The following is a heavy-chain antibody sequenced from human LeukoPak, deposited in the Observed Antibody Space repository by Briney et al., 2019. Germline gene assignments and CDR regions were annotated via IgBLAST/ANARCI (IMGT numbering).Heavy chain of an antibody. CDR1: GGSISSYY. Sequence: SETLSLICTVTGGSISSYYWSWIRQPAGKGLEWIGRIYASGSTYCNPSLKSRVTMSVDTSKNQFSLRLTTVTAADTAVYYCARDSNLEYSSSRGLGRWGQGTLVTVSS. CDR3: ARDSNLEYSSSRGLGR. D-gene: IGHD6-6*01. CDR2: IYASGST. V-gene: IGHV4-4*07. J-gene: IGHJ4*02.